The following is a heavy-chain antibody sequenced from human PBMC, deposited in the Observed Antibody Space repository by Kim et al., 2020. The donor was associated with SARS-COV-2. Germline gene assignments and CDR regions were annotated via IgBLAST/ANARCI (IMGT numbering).Heavy chain of an antibody. CDR2: P. Sequence: PTNAQGFTGRFVFSLDTSVSTAYLKISSLKAEDTAVYYCARLWFGELLDYWGQGTLVTVSS. J-gene: IGHJ4*02. V-gene: IGHV7-4-1*02. D-gene: IGHD3-10*01. CDR3: ARLWFGELLDY.